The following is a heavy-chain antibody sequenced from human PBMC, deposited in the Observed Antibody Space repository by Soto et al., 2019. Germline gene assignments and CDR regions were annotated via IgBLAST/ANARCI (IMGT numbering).Heavy chain of an antibody. D-gene: IGHD2-15*01. Sequence: QITLKESGPTLVKPTQTLTLTCTFSGFSLSTSGVGVGWIRQPPGKALEWLALIYWDDDKRYSPSLKSRLTITKDTSKNQVVLTMTTMDPVDTATYYCAHSTFTVVPRGNWFDPWGQGTLVTVSS. CDR3: AHSTFTVVPRGNWFDP. J-gene: IGHJ5*02. CDR2: IYWDDDK. V-gene: IGHV2-5*02. CDR1: GFSLSTSGVG.